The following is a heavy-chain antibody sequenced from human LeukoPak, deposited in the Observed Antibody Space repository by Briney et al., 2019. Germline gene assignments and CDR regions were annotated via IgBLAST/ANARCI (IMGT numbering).Heavy chain of an antibody. Sequence: SETLSLTCTVSGGSISNYYWGWIRQPPGKGLEWIGSIYHSGSTYYNPSLKSRVTISVDTSKNQFSLKLSSVTAADTAVYYCARVGVIMITFGGVIVHANFDYWGQGTLVTVSS. CDR3: ARVGVIMITFGGVIVHANFDY. J-gene: IGHJ4*02. V-gene: IGHV4-38-2*02. CDR1: GGSISNYY. D-gene: IGHD3-16*02. CDR2: IYHSGST.